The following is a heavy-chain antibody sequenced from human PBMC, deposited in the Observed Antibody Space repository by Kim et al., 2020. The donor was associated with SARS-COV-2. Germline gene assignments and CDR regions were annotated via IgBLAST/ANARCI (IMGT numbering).Heavy chain of an antibody. CDR3: AKASLRFLEWLTPPLA. J-gene: IGHJ5*02. D-gene: IGHD3-3*01. CDR2: ISGSGGST. Sequence: GGSLRLSCAASGFTFSSYAMSWVRQAPGKGLEWVSAISGSGGSTYYADSVKGRFTISRDNAKNTLYLQMNRLRAEDTAVYYCAKASLRFLEWLTPPLACGQGTLVTLSS. CDR1: GFTFSSYA. V-gene: IGHV3-23*01.